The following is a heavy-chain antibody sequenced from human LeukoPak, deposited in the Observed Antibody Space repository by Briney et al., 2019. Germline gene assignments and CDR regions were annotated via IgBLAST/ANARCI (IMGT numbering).Heavy chain of an antibody. D-gene: IGHD6-6*01. V-gene: IGHV3-7*01. CDR1: GFTFSSYW. CDR2: IKQDGSEK. CDR3: ARIVLVAARSFDP. Sequence: GGSLRLSCAASGFTFSSYWMSWVRQAPGKGLEWVANIKQDGSEKYYVDSVKGRFTISRDNAKNSLYLQMNSLRAEDTAVYCCARIVLVAARSFDPWGQGTLVTVSS. J-gene: IGHJ5*02.